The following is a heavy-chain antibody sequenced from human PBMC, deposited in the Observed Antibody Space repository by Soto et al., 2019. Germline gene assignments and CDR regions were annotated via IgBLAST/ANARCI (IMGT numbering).Heavy chain of an antibody. D-gene: IGHD1-26*01. CDR2: IRPGGYST. Sequence: PGGSLRLSCAASGFRFRTRAMSWVRQAPGKGLEWVASIRPGGYSTYYADSVKGRFAVSRDNSNVTLYLQMDSLRVEDTALYYCTTHEEGAPWAGGFDSWGQGTLVTVSS. CDR1: GFRFRTRA. CDR3: TTHEEGAPWAGGFDS. V-gene: IGHV3-23*01. J-gene: IGHJ5*01.